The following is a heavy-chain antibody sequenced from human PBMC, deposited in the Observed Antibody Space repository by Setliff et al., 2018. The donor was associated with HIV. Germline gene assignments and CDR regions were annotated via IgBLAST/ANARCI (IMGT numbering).Heavy chain of an antibody. CDR1: GNTFSSYG. Sequence: SVKVSCKASGNTFSSYGITWVRQAPGQGLEWMGGTTPLLGTTNYAQKFQGRVTITTDESRGTAYMELSSLSSEDTAVFYCARVGHSSSYHYYGMDVWGQGTLVTVSS. J-gene: IGHJ6*02. V-gene: IGHV1-69*05. D-gene: IGHD6-13*01. CDR3: ARVGHSSSYHYYGMDV. CDR2: TTPLLGTT.